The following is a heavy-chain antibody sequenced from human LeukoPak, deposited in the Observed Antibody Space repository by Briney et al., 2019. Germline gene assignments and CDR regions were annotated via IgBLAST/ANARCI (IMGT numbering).Heavy chain of an antibody. CDR2: ISSSGSTI. D-gene: IGHD4/OR15-4a*01. V-gene: IGHV3-11*04. J-gene: IGHJ1*01. Sequence: KSGGSLRLSCAASGFTFSDYYMSWIRQAPGKGLEWVSYISSSGSTIYYADSVKGRFTISRDNAKNSLYLQMNSLRAEDTAVYYCARGPPMVVTTGRYFQHWGQGTLVTVSS. CDR1: GFTFSDYY. CDR3: ARGPPMVVTTGRYFQH.